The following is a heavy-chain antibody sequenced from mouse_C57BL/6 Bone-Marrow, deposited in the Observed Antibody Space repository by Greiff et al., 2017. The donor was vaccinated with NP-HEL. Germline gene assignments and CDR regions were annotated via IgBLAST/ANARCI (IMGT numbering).Heavy chain of an antibody. CDR3: ARSPDYYGSRYYYAMDY. CDR1: GYTFTSYG. J-gene: IGHJ4*01. Sequence: VQLQQSGAELARPGASVKLSCKASGYTFTSYGISWVKQRTGQGLEWIGEIYPRSGNTYYNEKFKGKATLTADKSSSTAYMELRSLTSEDSAVYFCARSPDYYGSRYYYAMDYWGQGTSVTVSS. CDR2: IYPRSGNT. V-gene: IGHV1-81*01. D-gene: IGHD1-1*01.